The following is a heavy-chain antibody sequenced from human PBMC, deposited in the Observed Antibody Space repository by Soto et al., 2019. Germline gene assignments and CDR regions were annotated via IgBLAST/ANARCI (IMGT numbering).Heavy chain of an antibody. V-gene: IGHV3-30-3*01. Sequence: QVQLVESGGGVVQPGRSLRLSCAASGFTFSSYAMHWVRQAPGKGLEWVAVISYDGSNKYYADSVKGRFTISRDNSKNTLYLQMNSLRAEDTAVYYCARDSSGSGYYSDFDYWGQGTLVTVSS. CDR2: ISYDGSNK. J-gene: IGHJ4*02. CDR1: GFTFSSYA. CDR3: ARDSSGSGYYSDFDY. D-gene: IGHD3-22*01.